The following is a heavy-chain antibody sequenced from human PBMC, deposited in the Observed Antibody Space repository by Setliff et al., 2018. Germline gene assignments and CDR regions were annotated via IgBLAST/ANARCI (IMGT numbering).Heavy chain of an antibody. CDR2: INKDGSER. J-gene: IGHJ4*02. CDR3: ARYGNSWGEWDY. V-gene: IGHV3-7*01. CDR1: GFTFSNHW. D-gene: IGHD3-16*01. Sequence: PGGSLRLSCVVSGFTFSNHWMTWVRQAPGKGLEWVANINKDGSERYYVDSVKGRFTVSRDNAKNSVYLQINSLRVEDTAVYYCARYGNSWGEWDYWGQGTLVTVS.